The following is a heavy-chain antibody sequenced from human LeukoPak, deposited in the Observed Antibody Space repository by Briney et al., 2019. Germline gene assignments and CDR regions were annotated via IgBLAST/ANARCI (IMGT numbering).Heavy chain of an antibody. Sequence: GESLKISCKGSGYKFSNYWIGWVRQMPGKGLEWMGIIYPGDSDDTRYSLSYLGQVTMSADMTINTAYLQWSSLKASDTAIYYCARERGATGYDSGLDFDYWGQGTLVTVSS. D-gene: IGHD5-12*01. CDR1: GYKFSNYW. CDR3: ARERGATGYDSGLDFDY. J-gene: IGHJ4*02. CDR2: IYPGDSDDT. V-gene: IGHV5-51*01.